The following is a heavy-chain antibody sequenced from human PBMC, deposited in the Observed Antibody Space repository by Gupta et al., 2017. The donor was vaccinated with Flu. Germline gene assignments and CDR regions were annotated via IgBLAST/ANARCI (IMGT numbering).Heavy chain of an antibody. CDR3: ARIFGGPRITIFEVVINDPAFFDS. CDR1: GGSFSGYH. Sequence: QVQLQQWGAGLLKPPETLSLTCAVYGGSFSGYHWSWIRQPPGKGLEWIGQINHSGSTNYNPSLKSRVTISVDTSKNQFSLKLTSVTAADTAVYYCARIFGGPRITIFEVVINDPAFFDSWSQGTLVIVSS. D-gene: IGHD3-3*01. V-gene: IGHV4-34*01. CDR2: INHSGST. J-gene: IGHJ4*02.